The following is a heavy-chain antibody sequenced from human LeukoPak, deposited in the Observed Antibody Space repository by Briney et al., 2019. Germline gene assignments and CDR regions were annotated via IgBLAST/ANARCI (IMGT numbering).Heavy chain of an antibody. CDR1: GYTFTSYY. V-gene: IGHV1-46*01. CDR2: INPNRGST. J-gene: IGHJ4*02. D-gene: IGHD3-22*01. Sequence: ASVKVSCKASGYTFTSYYMYWVRQAPGQGLEWMGIINPNRGSTSYAQKFQGRITMTRDMSTSTVYMELSSLRSEDTAVYYCATGGHVRVYDSSAYYGHYWGQGTLVTVSS. CDR3: ATGGHVRVYDSSAYYGHY.